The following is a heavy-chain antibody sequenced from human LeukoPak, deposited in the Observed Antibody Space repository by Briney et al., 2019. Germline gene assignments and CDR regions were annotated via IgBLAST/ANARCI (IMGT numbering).Heavy chain of an antibody. V-gene: IGHV3-23*01. J-gene: IGHJ4*02. CDR2: ISGSGGTT. CDR1: GFTFSTYT. CDR3: TEDQPDRGDYVEGH. Sequence: PGGSLRLSCAASGFTFSTYTMTWVRLAPGKGLEWVSTISGSGGTTYYADSVKGRFSVSRDNSKNTLSLQMNYLRVEDTAIYYCTEDQPDRGDYVEGHWGQGTLVTVSS. D-gene: IGHD4-17*01.